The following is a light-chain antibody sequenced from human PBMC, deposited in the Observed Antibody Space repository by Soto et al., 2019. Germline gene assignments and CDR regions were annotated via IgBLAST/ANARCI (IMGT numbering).Light chain of an antibody. CDR3: QQYGSTHQT. Sequence: EIVLTQSPGTLSLSPGERATLSCRASQSVASSYLAWYQQTPGQAPRLLVYGTSSRASGIPDRFSGSGSGTDFTLTISRLEPEDFAVYYCQQYGSTHQTFGQGTTV. CDR2: GTS. CDR1: QSVASSY. J-gene: IGKJ1*01. V-gene: IGKV3-20*01.